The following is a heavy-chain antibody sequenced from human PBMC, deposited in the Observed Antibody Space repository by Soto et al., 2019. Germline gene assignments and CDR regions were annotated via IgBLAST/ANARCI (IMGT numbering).Heavy chain of an antibody. Sequence: ASVKVSCKASGYNFTRYYMDWVRQAPGQGLEWMGIINPSGGGTSYAQKLQGRVTMTRDTSTSTVYMELSSLRSEDTAVYYCTRGHAVAGFNYWGQGTLVTVSS. D-gene: IGHD6-19*01. CDR3: TRGHAVAGFNY. CDR1: GYNFTRYY. V-gene: IGHV1-46*03. J-gene: IGHJ4*02. CDR2: INPSGGGT.